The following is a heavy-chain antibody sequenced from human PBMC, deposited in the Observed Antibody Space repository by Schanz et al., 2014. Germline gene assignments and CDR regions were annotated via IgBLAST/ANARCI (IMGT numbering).Heavy chain of an antibody. J-gene: IGHJ6*02. D-gene: IGHD6-13*01. V-gene: IGHV3-30*02. CDR3: ARDRQQLVGRIGYYYGMDV. CDR2: IRFDGSDK. CDR1: GFTFSSYG. Sequence: QVQLVESGGGVVQPGGSLRLSCAASGFTFSSYGMHWVRQAPGKGLEWVTFIRFDGSDKYYADSVKGRFSVSRDNSKNTLYLQMNSLRAEDTAVYYCARDRQQLVGRIGYYYGMDVWGQGTQVTVSS.